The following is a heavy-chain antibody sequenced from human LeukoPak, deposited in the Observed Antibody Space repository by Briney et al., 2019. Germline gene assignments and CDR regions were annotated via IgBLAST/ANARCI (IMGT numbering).Heavy chain of an antibody. Sequence: SQTLSLTCAISGDSVSSNSAAWNGIRQSPSRGLEWLGRTYYRSKWYYDYAVSVKSRITINPDTSKDQFSLQLNSVTPEDTAAYYCARFYYDTSGHGAFDIWGQGTMVTVSS. J-gene: IGHJ3*02. CDR2: TYYRSKWYY. CDR1: GDSVSSNSAA. D-gene: IGHD3-22*01. V-gene: IGHV6-1*01. CDR3: ARFYYDTSGHGAFDI.